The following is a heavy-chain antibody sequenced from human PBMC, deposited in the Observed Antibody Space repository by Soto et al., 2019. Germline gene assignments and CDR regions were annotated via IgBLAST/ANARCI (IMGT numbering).Heavy chain of an antibody. CDR3: AKAHLLYCSGGSCVLGY. CDR1: GFTFSSYA. V-gene: IGHV3-23*01. CDR2: ISGSGGST. J-gene: IGHJ4*02. Sequence: GGSLSLSCAASGFTFSSYAMSWVRQAPGKGLEWVSAISGSGGSTYYADSVKGRFTISRDNSKNTLYLQMNSLRAEDTAVYYCAKAHLLYCSGGSCVLGYWGQGTLVTVSS. D-gene: IGHD2-15*01.